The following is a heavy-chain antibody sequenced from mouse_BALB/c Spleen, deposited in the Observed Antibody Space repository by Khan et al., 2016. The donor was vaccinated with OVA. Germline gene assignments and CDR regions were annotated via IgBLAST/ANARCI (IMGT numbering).Heavy chain of an antibody. D-gene: IGHD2-14*01. J-gene: IGHJ4*01. CDR3: ARAYYRYDGYDAMDY. V-gene: IGHV2-6-4*01. CDR1: AFSLSRYN. CDR2: IWGGGGT. Sequence: QMQLEESGPGLVAPSQSLSITCTVSAFSLSRYNIHWVRQPPGKGLEWLGMIWGGGGTDYNSTLKSRLNISTDNSKSQVFLKMNSLQTDDTAMYYCARAYYRYDGYDAMDYWGNRGSVTVSS.